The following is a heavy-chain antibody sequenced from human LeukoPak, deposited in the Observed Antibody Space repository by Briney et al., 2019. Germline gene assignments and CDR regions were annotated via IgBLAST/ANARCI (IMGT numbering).Heavy chain of an antibody. CDR2: ISSSSNYI. V-gene: IGHV3-21*01. Sequence: GGSLRLSCAASGFTFSSYTMNWVRQPPGKGLGWVSSISSSSNYIYYADSVKGRFTISRDNAKNSLYLQMNSLRAEDTAVFYCARPGYCSGGSCSEYYYGMDVWGKGTTVTVSS. J-gene: IGHJ6*04. D-gene: IGHD2-15*01. CDR1: GFTFSSYT. CDR3: ARPGYCSGGSCSEYYYGMDV.